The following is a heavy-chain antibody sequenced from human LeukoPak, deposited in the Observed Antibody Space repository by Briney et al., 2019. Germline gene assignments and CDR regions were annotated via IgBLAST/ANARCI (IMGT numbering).Heavy chain of an antibody. CDR1: GGSISSYY. J-gene: IGHJ4*02. CDR3: ATALPFQLVH. CDR2: IYYSGST. V-gene: IGHV4-59*12. Sequence: PSETLSLTCTVSGGSISSYYWSWIRQPPGKGLEWIGSIYYSGSTNYSPSLKSRVTISVDKSKNQFSLKLSSVTAADTAVYYCATALPFQLVHWGQGTLVTVSS. D-gene: IGHD6-13*01.